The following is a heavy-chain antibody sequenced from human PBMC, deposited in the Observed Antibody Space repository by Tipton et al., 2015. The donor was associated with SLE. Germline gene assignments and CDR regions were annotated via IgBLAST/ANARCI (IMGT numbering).Heavy chain of an antibody. CDR3: ARGYGDYSNWFDP. V-gene: IGHV4-59*01. CDR1: GFSFSSYY. D-gene: IGHD4-17*01. J-gene: IGHJ5*02. Sequence: LSLTCSASGFSFSSYYWSWIRQPPGKGLEWIGYVYYSGSTNYNPSLRGRITTSVDTSKNQFSLKLSSVTAADTAVYYCARGYGDYSNWFDPWGQGTLVTVSS. CDR2: VYYSGST.